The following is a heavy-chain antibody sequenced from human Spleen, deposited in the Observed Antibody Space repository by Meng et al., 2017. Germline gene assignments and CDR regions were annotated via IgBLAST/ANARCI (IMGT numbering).Heavy chain of an antibody. CDR2: IGHSGFT. V-gene: IGHV4-39*01. D-gene: IGHD3-22*01. CDR1: GDYIGTGAYY. CDR3: VRSSAWVRTGFDP. J-gene: IGHJ5*02. Sequence: QPQLQESGPGLVKPSEALSLTCGVSGDYIGTGAYYWGWIRQAPGKGLEWIGSIGHSGFTYYTPSVRSRVTVSIDTSKNQFSPKLTSVTAADTAVYFCVRSSAWVRTGFDPWGQGTLVTVSS.